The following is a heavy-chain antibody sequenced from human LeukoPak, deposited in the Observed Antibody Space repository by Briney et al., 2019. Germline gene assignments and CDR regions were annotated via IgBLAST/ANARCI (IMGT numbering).Heavy chain of an antibody. D-gene: IGHD6-13*01. CDR2: MNPNSGNT. J-gene: IGHJ4*02. CDR3: ARVRVAAAGTPYYFDY. CDR1: GYTFTSYD. Sequence: GASVKVSCKASGYTFTSYDINWVRQATGQGLEWMGWMNPNSGNTGYAQKFQGRVTMTGNTSISTAYMELSSLRSEDTAVYYCARVRVAAAGTPYYFDYWGQGTLVTVSS. V-gene: IGHV1-8*01.